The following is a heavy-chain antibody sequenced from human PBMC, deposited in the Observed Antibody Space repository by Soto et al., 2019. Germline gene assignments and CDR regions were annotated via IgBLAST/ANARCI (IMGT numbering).Heavy chain of an antibody. D-gene: IGHD3-3*01. Sequence: ASVKVSCKASGYSFTYHTIHWVRQAPGQRLEWMGWINTANGNTRTSQKFQGRLTMTRDTAASTAYMDLSSLKSEDSAVYYCARDKRSHYDFWRGYSLGFDKWGQGTQVTVSS. J-gene: IGHJ4*02. CDR2: INTANGNT. CDR3: ARDKRSHYDFWRGYSLGFDK. CDR1: GYSFTYHT. V-gene: IGHV1-3*04.